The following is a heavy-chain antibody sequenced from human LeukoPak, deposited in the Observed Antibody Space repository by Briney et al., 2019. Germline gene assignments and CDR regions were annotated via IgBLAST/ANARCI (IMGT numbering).Heavy chain of an antibody. CDR1: GGSFSGYY. D-gene: IGHD1-26*01. J-gene: IGHJ4*02. V-gene: IGHV4-34*01. CDR2: INHSGST. Sequence: PSETLSLTCAVYGGSFSGYYWSWIRQPPGKGLEWIGEINHSGSTNYNPSLKSRVTISVDTSKNQFSLKLSSVTAADTAVYYCARRVGSYPPDYWGQGTLVTVSS. CDR3: ARRVGSYPPDY.